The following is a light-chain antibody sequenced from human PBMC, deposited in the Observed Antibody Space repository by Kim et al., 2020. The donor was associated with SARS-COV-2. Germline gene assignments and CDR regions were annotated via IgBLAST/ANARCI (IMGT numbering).Light chain of an antibody. CDR1: RNINHV. Sequence: LSASVVDRITITCRASRNINHVLAWYQKKPGRAPKLVFYGASSIQSGVPTRFTGRGSGTEFSLTVSCLQPDDFATYYCEQYFSLSTFGQGTKLE. J-gene: IGKJ2*01. V-gene: IGKV1-5*03. CDR3: EQYFSLST. CDR2: GAS.